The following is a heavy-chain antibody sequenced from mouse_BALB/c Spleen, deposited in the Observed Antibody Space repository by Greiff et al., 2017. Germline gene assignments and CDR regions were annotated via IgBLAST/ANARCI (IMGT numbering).Heavy chain of an antibody. CDR1: GFTFSSFG. D-gene: IGHD2-4*01. J-gene: IGHJ4*01. CDR2: ISSGSSTI. CDR3: ARSGDYDLYYAMDY. V-gene: IGHV5-17*02. Sequence: EVMLVESGGGLVQPGGSRKLSCAASGFTFSSFGMHWVRQAPEKGLEWVAYISSGSSTIYYADTVKGRFTISRDNPKNTLFLQMTSLRSEDTAMYYCARSGDYDLYYAMDYWGQGTSVTVSS.